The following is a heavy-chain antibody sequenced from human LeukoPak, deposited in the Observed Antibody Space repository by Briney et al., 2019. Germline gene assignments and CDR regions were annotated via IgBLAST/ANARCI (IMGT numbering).Heavy chain of an antibody. V-gene: IGHV3-23*01. CDR1: GFTFSSYA. CDR2: ISGSGGST. J-gene: IGHJ4*02. CDR3: AKDAPYCSSTSCYFHY. D-gene: IGHD2-2*01. Sequence: GGSLRLSCAASGFTFSSYAMSWVRQAPGKGLEWVSAISGSGGSTYYADSVKGRFTISRDNSKNTLYLQMNSLRAEDTAVYYCAKDAPYCSSTSCYFHYWGQGTLVTVSS.